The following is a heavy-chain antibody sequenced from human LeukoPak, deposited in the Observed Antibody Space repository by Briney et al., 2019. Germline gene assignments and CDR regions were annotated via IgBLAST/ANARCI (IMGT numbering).Heavy chain of an antibody. V-gene: IGHV3-23*01. Sequence: GGSLRLSCAAAGFTFSSYAMSWVRQAPGKWLESVSAISGIGGSTYYADSVKGRFTISRDNSKNTLYLQMNSLRAEDRAVYYCEKGVLLWFGELLGFDYWGQGTLVTVSS. CDR2: ISGIGGST. CDR3: EKGVLLWFGELLGFDY. CDR1: GFTFSSYA. J-gene: IGHJ4*02. D-gene: IGHD3-10*01.